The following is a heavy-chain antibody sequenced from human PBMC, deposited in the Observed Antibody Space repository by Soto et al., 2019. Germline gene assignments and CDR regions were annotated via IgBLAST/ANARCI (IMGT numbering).Heavy chain of an antibody. CDR1: GGSISSYY. CDR3: ARLIPSKTTAVDY. D-gene: IGHD4-17*01. J-gene: IGHJ4*02. CDR2: IYYSGST. Sequence: SETLSLTCTVSGGSISSYYWSWIRQPPGRGLEWIGYIYYSGSTNYNPSLKSRVTISVDTSKNQFSLKLSSVTAADTAVYYCARLIPSKTTAVDYWGQGTLVTVSS. V-gene: IGHV4-59*08.